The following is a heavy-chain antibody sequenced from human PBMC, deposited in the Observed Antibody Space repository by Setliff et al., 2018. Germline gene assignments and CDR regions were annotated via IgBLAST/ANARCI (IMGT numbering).Heavy chain of an antibody. Sequence: ASVKVSCKTSGYTFTNYGITWVRQAPGQGLEWMGWINNYNTNTNYAQKLQGRVAMTTDTSTSTAYMELRSLRSDGSAVYYCARINFYVSSGHYYAPDYWGQGTLVTVSS. CDR3: ARINFYVSSGHYYAPDY. CDR1: GYTFTNYG. V-gene: IGHV1-18*01. D-gene: IGHD3-22*01. J-gene: IGHJ4*02. CDR2: INNYNTNT.